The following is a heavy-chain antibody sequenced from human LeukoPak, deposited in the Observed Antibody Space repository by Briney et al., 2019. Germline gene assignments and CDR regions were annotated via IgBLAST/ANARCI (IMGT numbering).Heavy chain of an antibody. CDR2: VYYGETT. Sequence: ASAALSLTCTVSGGSISSTTYYWAWIRQPRGMGLEWIGSVYYGETTYYNPYLESRVTISVDTSKNQFSLRLNSVTAADTAVYYCARHEASYFYYYMDVWGAGTTVIVSS. J-gene: IGHJ6*03. CDR3: ARHEASYFYYYMDV. CDR1: GGSISSTTYY. V-gene: IGHV4-39*01.